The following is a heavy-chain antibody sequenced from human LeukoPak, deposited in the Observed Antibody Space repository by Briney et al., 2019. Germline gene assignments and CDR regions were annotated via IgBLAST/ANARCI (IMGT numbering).Heavy chain of an antibody. V-gene: IGHV1-18*04. CDR2: ISAYNGDT. CDR1: GYTFTGYY. CDR3: ARDRGETRMTIGYEDY. D-gene: IGHD3-10*01. Sequence: GASVKVSCKTSGYTFTGYYMHWVRQAPGQGLEWMGWISAYNGDTKYAQKLQGRVTMTTDTSTSTAYLELRSLRSDDTAVYYCARDRGETRMTIGYEDYWGQGTLVTVSS. J-gene: IGHJ4*02.